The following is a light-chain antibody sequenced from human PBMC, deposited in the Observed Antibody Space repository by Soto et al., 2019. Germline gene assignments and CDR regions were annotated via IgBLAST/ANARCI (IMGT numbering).Light chain of an antibody. CDR1: NSNIGAGSG. J-gene: IGLJ2*01. CDR2: ANT. CDR3: QSFDSSLTGLI. Sequence: QSVLTQPPSVTGAPGQRVTISCTGNNSNIGAGSGVNWYQRFPDKAPKLLIYANTHRPSGVPDRFSGSTSATSASLAITGLQTEAEADYYCQSFDSSLTGLIFGGGTKLTVL. V-gene: IGLV1-40*01.